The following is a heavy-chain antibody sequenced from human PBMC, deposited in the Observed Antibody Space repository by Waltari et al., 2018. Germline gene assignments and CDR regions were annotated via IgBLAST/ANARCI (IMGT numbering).Heavy chain of an antibody. CDR3: ARDDRSSDWGSGTFDI. CDR1: GGSISSGSYY. V-gene: IGHV4-61*09. D-gene: IGHD2-21*01. Sequence: QVQLQESGPGLVKPSQTLSLTCTVSGGSISSGSYYWSWIRQPAGKGLEWIGYIYTSGSTNYHPSLKSRVTISVDTSKNQFSLKLSSVTAADTAVYYCARDDRSSDWGSGTFDIWGQGTMVTVSS. J-gene: IGHJ3*02. CDR2: IYTSGST.